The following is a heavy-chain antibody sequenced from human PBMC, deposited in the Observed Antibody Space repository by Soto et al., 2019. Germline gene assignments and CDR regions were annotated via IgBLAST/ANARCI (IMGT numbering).Heavy chain of an antibody. CDR3: ARAHKAIVLVPAAHFDY. V-gene: IGHV4-4*02. J-gene: IGHJ4*02. Sequence: SQTLSLTCAVPGGSIGSSNWGSWVRQPKGMGLDWSGYIYHFGSTNYNASLKSRFTISVDTSKNQFSLKLSSVTAADTAVYYCARAHKAIVLVPAAHFDYWGQVTLVTVSS. D-gene: IGHD2-2*01. CDR2: IYHFGST. CDR1: GGSIGSSNW.